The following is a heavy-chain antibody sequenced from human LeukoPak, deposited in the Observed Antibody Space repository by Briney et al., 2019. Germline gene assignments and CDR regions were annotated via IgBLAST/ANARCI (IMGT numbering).Heavy chain of an antibody. Sequence: GGSLRLSCAASGFTFSSYGMHWVRQAPGKGLEWVAVIWCDGSNKYYADSVKGRFTISRDNSKNTLYLQMNSLRAEDTAVYYCARGAVVVVAATMGVYFDYWGQGTLVTVSS. CDR1: GFTFSSYG. CDR2: IWCDGSNK. V-gene: IGHV3-33*01. D-gene: IGHD2-15*01. CDR3: ARGAVVVVAATMGVYFDY. J-gene: IGHJ4*02.